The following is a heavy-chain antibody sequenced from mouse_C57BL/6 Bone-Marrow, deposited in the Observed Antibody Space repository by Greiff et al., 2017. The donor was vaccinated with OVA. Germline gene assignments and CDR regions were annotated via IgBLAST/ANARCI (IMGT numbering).Heavy chain of an antibody. CDR3: ARGGSSWFAY. V-gene: IGHV1-55*01. D-gene: IGHD1-1*01. CDR1: GYTFTSYW. J-gene: IGHJ3*01. CDR2: IYPGSGST. Sequence: QVQLQQPGAELVKPGASVKMSCKASGYTFTSYWITWVKQRPGQGLEWIGDIYPGSGSTNYNEKFKSKATLTVDTSSSTAYLQLSSLTSEDTAVYYCARGGSSWFAYWGQGTLVTVSA.